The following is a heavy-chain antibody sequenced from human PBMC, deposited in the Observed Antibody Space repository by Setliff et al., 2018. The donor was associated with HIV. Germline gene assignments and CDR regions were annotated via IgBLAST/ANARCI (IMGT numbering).Heavy chain of an antibody. V-gene: IGHV1-18*01. J-gene: IGHJ1*01. CDR2: ISAYNGNT. CDR1: GYIFTSYG. D-gene: IGHD3-22*01. Sequence: ASVKVSCKASGYIFTSYGISWVRQAPGQGLEWMGWISAYNGNTNYAQKFQGRVSMTIDTSTSTAYMGLRILRPDDTAVYFCARDPSSGIYYDSSGQYFQNWGQGTLGTVSA. CDR3: ARDPSSGIYYDSSGQYFQN.